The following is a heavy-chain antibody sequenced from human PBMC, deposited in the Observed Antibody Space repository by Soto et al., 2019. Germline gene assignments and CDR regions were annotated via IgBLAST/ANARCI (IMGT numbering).Heavy chain of an antibody. CDR3: ARDTEYSSSSGTYYGMYV. D-gene: IGHD6-6*01. Sequence: SVKVSCKASGGTFSSYTISWVRQAPGQGLEWMGRIIPILGIANYAQKFQGRVTITADKSTSTAYMELSSLRSEDTAVYYCARDTEYSSSSGTYYGMYVWGQGTTVTVAS. CDR1: GGTFSSYT. CDR2: IIPILGIA. J-gene: IGHJ6*02. V-gene: IGHV1-69*04.